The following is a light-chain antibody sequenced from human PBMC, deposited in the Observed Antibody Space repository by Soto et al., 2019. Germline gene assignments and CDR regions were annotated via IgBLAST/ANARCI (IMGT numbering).Light chain of an antibody. V-gene: IGKV3-20*01. Sequence: EIVLTQSPGTLSLSPGERATLSCRASQSVSRSHLAWYQQKSGQAPRLLIYRASSRATGIPDRFSGSGSGTDFTLAISRLEPADSAVYYCQQYGSSPWTFGRGTKVEIK. CDR2: RAS. CDR1: QSVSRSH. J-gene: IGKJ1*01. CDR3: QQYGSSPWT.